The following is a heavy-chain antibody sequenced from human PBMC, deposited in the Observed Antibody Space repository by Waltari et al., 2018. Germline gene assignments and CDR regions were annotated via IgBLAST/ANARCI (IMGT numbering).Heavy chain of an antibody. Sequence: EVQLVESGGGLVQPGGSLRLSCAASGFTFSSYAMRWVRQAPGKGLGGVSASSGSGGSTYYADSVNGRFTISRDNSKNTLYLQMNSLRAEDTAVYYCAKEEMSGSYYPSWGQGTLVTVSS. J-gene: IGHJ5*02. CDR3: AKEEMSGSYYPS. CDR2: SSGSGGST. D-gene: IGHD1-26*01. V-gene: IGHV3-23*04. CDR1: GFTFSSYA.